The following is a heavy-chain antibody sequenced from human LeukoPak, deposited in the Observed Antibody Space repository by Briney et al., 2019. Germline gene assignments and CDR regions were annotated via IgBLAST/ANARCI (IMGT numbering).Heavy chain of an antibody. J-gene: IGHJ4*02. V-gene: IGHV3-11*04. CDR1: GFTFSDYY. D-gene: IGHD3-22*01. CDR3: ARVGNYHESSGYYSDY. CDR2: ISSSGSTI. Sequence: GGSLRLSCAASGFTFSDYYMSWIRQAPGKGLEWVSYISSSGSTIYYADSVKGRLTISRDNAKNSLYLQMNSLRAEDTAVYYCARVGNYHESSGYYSDYWGQGTLVTVSS.